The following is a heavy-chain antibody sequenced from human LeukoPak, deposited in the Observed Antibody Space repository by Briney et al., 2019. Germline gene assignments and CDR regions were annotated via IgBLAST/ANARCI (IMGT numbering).Heavy chain of an antibody. Sequence: GRSLRLSCAASGFTFSSYAMHWVRQAPGKGLEWVAVISYDGSNKYYADSVKGRFTISRDNSKNTLYLQMNSLRAEDTAVYYCARALRDSSGRYEVIDYWGQGTLVTVSS. J-gene: IGHJ4*02. D-gene: IGHD6-19*01. CDR1: GFTFSSYA. V-gene: IGHV3-30*04. CDR3: ARALRDSSGRYEVIDY. CDR2: ISYDGSNK.